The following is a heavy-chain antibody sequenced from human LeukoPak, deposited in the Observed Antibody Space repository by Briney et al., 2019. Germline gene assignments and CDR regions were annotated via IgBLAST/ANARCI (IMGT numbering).Heavy chain of an antibody. CDR1: GGSISSYY. J-gene: IGHJ4*02. CDR3: ARHSHYDFWSGYPNFDY. Sequence: SETLSLTCTVSGGSISSYYWSWIRQPPGKGREWIGYIYYSGSTNYNPSLKSRVTISVDTSKNQFSLKLSSATAADTAVYYCARHSHYDFWSGYPNFDYWGQGTLVTVSS. V-gene: IGHV4-59*08. D-gene: IGHD3-3*01. CDR2: IYYSGST.